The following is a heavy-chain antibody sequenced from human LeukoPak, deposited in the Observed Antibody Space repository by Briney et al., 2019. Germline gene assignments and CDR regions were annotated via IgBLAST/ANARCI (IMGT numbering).Heavy chain of an antibody. Sequence: GGSLRLSCAASGFTFRMYSIHWVRPAPGKGLEWVAVMSYDGSTKYLADSVKGRFTISRDNSQNTVYLQMNSLTAEDTAVYYCTRVRVPSRILLPYFDYWGQGTLVTVSS. V-gene: IGHV3-30*01. CDR2: MSYDGSTK. J-gene: IGHJ4*02. CDR3: TRVRVPSRILLPYFDY. D-gene: IGHD2-15*01. CDR1: GFTFRMYS.